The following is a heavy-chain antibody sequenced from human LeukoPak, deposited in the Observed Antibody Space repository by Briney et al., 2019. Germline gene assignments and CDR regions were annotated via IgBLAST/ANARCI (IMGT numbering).Heavy chain of an antibody. CDR3: ARDLVHRDAFDI. J-gene: IGHJ3*02. V-gene: IGHV1-2*02. CDR2: INPNSGGT. CDR1: GYTFTGYY. Sequence: ASVKVSCKASGYTFTGYYMHWVRQAPGQGLEWMGWINPNSGGTNYAQKFQGRVTMTRGTSISTAYMELSRLRSDDTAVYYCARDLVHRDAFDIWGQGTMVTVSS. D-gene: IGHD6-13*01.